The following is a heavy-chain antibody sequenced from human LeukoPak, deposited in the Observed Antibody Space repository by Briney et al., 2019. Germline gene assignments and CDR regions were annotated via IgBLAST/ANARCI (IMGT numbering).Heavy chain of an antibody. V-gene: IGHV1-69*04. Sequence: SVKVSCKATGGTFSSYAISWVRQAPGQGLEWMGRIIPILGIANYAQKFQGRFTITADKSTSTAYMELSSLRSEDTAVYYCARGGDYYDSSGYNRYDAFDIWGQGTMVTVSS. J-gene: IGHJ3*02. D-gene: IGHD3-22*01. CDR3: ARGGDYYDSSGYNRYDAFDI. CDR2: IIPILGIA. CDR1: GGTFSSYA.